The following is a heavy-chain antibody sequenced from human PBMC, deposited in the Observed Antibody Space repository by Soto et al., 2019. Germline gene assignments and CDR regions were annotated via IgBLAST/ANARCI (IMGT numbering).Heavy chain of an antibody. CDR1: GFTFSNAW. D-gene: IGHD4-17*01. CDR2: IKRKTDGGTT. Sequence: EVQLVESGGGLVKPGGSLRLSCAASGFTFSNAWMSWVRQAPGKGLEWVGRIKRKTDGGTTDYAAPVKGRFNISRDDSKNTLYLQMNSLKTEDTAVYYCTTGVATGYGGPYYYYGMDVWGQGTTVTVSS. J-gene: IGHJ6*02. CDR3: TTGVATGYGGPYYYYGMDV. V-gene: IGHV3-15*01.